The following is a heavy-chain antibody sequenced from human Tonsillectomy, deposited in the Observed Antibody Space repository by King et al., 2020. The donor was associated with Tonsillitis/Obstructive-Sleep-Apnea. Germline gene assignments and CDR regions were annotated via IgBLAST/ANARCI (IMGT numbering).Heavy chain of an antibody. Sequence: QLVQSGAEVKKPGASVKVSCKASGYTFTRYGISWVRQAPGQGLEWMGWISVYNGHTNYAQKFQGRVTMTTDTSTSTAYMELRSLRSDDTAVYYCARDLVYDILTGYYIGPFWDYWGQGTLVTVSS. CDR3: ARDLVYDILTGYYIGPFWDY. CDR2: ISVYNGHT. V-gene: IGHV1-18*01. D-gene: IGHD3-9*01. CDR1: GYTFTRYG. J-gene: IGHJ4*02.